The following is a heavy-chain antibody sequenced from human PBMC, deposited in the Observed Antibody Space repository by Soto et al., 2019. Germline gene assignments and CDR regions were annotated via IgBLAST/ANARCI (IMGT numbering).Heavy chain of an antibody. CDR1: GFTFSSYA. D-gene: IGHD3-3*01. CDR3: ANSPFWSAPNINY. V-gene: IGHV3-23*01. CDR2: IGGSGDGI. J-gene: IGHJ4*02. Sequence: GGSLRLSCAASGFTFSSYAMSWVRQAPGMGLEWVSGIGGSGDGIHYADSVKGRFTISRDNSKNTLYLQMNSLRAEDTAKYYCANSPFWSAPNINYWGQGTLVTVSS.